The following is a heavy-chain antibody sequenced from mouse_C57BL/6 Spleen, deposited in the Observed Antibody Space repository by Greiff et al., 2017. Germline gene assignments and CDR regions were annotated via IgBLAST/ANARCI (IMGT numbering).Heavy chain of an antibody. Sequence: VQLQQSVAELVRPGASVKLSCTASGFNIKNTFMHWVKQRPEQGLEWIGMIDPSNGITKYAPKFQGKATITADTSSRTAYLQRSSLTSEDTAIFYWAYYYGSSPFAYWGQGTLVTVSA. J-gene: IGHJ3*01. CDR2: IDPSNGIT. D-gene: IGHD1-1*01. CDR3: AYYYGSSPFAY. CDR1: GFNIKNTF. V-gene: IGHV14-3*01.